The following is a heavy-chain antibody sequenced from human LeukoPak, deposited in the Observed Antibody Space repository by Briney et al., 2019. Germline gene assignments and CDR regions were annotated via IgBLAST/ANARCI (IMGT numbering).Heavy chain of an antibody. Sequence: ASVKVSCKASGGTFSSYAISWVRQAPGQGLEWMGRIIPILGIANYAQKFQGRVTMTTDTSTSTAYMELRSLRSDDTAVYYCARIVVVAATYYYYGMDVWGQGTTVTVSS. CDR3: ARIVVVAATYYYYGMDV. V-gene: IGHV1-69*04. D-gene: IGHD2-15*01. CDR2: IIPILGIA. CDR1: GGTFSSYA. J-gene: IGHJ6*02.